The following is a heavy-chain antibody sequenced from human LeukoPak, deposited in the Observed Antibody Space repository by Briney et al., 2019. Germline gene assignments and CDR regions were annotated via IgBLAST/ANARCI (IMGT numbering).Heavy chain of an antibody. CDR2: TSSDLNVK. D-gene: IGHD3-10*01. CDR1: GFTFRNYV. J-gene: IGHJ4*02. Sequence: GGSLRLSCAASGFTFRNYVIHWVRQAPGKGLEWVAVTSSDLNVKLYADSVKGRFTISRDNSRSTLYLQMNSLRPEDTDIYYCAREGYYGSGSPPSLYFDYWGQGTLATVSS. CDR3: AREGYYGSGSPPSLYFDY. V-gene: IGHV3-30-3*01.